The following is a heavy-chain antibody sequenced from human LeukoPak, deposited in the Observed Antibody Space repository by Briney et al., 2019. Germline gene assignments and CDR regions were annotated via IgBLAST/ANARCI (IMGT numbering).Heavy chain of an antibody. D-gene: IGHD3-10*02. CDR1: GLSFSVYW. CDR3: AELGITMVGGV. J-gene: IGHJ6*04. CDR2: IKTDGSIT. Sequence: GGSLRLSCAASGLSFSVYWMHWVRQAPGKGPVWVSRIKTDGSITDYADFVKGRFTISRDNAKDTLYLQMNSLRAEDTAVYYCAELGITMVGGVWGKGTTVTISS. V-gene: IGHV3-74*01.